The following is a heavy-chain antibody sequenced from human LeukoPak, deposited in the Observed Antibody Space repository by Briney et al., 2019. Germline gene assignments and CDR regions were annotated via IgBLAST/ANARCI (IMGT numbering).Heavy chain of an antibody. Sequence: GGSLRLSCAASGFTFSSYGMHWVRQAPGKGLEWVAVIWYDGSNKYYADSVKGRFTISRDNSKNTLYLQMNSLRAEDTAVYYCARVSPPLLGRFGDLEPNDYWGQGTLVTVSS. D-gene: IGHD3-10*01. V-gene: IGHV3-33*01. CDR1: GFTFSSYG. J-gene: IGHJ4*02. CDR2: IWYDGSNK. CDR3: ARVSPPLLGRFGDLEPNDY.